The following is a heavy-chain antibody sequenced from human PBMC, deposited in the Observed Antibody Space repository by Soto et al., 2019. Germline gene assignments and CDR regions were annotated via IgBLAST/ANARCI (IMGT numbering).Heavy chain of an antibody. CDR3: ARGLGYDSNGRFLAAFDV. CDR2: IFHTGTT. J-gene: IGHJ3*01. CDR1: GASLSSGGYY. D-gene: IGHD3-22*01. V-gene: IGHV4-31*03. Sequence: QVQLQEPGPGLAKPSQTLSLTCTVSGASLSSGGYYGTWIRQVPGKALEWIGYIFHTGTTFYNPYLKGRVVMSIEKSDNQFSLNLRSVTAADTAVYYCARGLGYDSNGRFLAAFDVWGQGTMVTVSS.